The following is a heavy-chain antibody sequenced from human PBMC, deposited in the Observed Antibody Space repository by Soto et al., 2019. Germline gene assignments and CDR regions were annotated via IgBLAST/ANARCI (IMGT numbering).Heavy chain of an antibody. V-gene: IGHV3-33*01. CDR1: GFPFSSYG. D-gene: IGHD6-6*01. Sequence: GGSLSLSCAASGFPFSSYGMHWVRQAPGKGLEWVAVIWYDGSNKYYADSVKGRFTISRDNSKNTLYLQMNSLRAEDTAVYYCARERRTARYFDYWGQGTLVTVSS. J-gene: IGHJ4*02. CDR3: ARERRTARYFDY. CDR2: IWYDGSNK.